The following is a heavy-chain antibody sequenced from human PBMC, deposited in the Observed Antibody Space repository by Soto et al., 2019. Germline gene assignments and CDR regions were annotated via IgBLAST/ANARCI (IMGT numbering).Heavy chain of an antibody. V-gene: IGHV2-5*02. CDR1: GFSLSTSGVG. J-gene: IGHJ4*02. Sequence: QITLKESGPTRVKPTQTLTLTCTFSGFSLSTSGVGVGWIRQPPGKALERLALIYWDDDKRYSPSLKSRLTTTKDPSKTQVVLTMTDMDPVDTATYYCPHRAGLQGNWNGGYFDYWGQGALVTVSS. D-gene: IGHD1-1*01. CDR3: PHRAGLQGNWNGGYFDY. CDR2: IYWDDDK.